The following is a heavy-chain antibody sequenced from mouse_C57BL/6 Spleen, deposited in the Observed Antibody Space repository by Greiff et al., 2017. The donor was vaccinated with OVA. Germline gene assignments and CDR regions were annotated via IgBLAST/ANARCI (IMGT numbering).Heavy chain of an antibody. V-gene: IGHV1-5*01. Sequence: EVQLQESGTVLARPGASVKMSCKTSGYTFTSYWMHWVKQRPGQGLEWIGAIYPGNSDTSYNQKFKGKAKLTAVTSASTAYMELSSLTNEDSAVYYCTGDYYGSSHWYFDVWGTGTTVTVSS. CDR1: GYTFTSYW. CDR2: IYPGNSDT. D-gene: IGHD1-1*01. J-gene: IGHJ1*03. CDR3: TGDYYGSSHWYFDV.